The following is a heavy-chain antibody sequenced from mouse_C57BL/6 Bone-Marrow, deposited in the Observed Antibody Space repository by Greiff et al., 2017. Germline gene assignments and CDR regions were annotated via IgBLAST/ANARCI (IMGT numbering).Heavy chain of an antibody. Sequence: QVTLKVSGPGILQPSQTLSLTCSFSGFSLSTFGMGVGWIRQPSGKGLEWLAHIWWDDDKYYNPALKSRLTISKDTSKTQVFLKIANVDTADTATYYCARPRPYYYGSSPFAYWGQGTLVTVSA. CDR1: GFSLSTFGMG. CDR3: ARPRPYYYGSSPFAY. CDR2: IWWDDDK. J-gene: IGHJ3*01. D-gene: IGHD1-1*01. V-gene: IGHV8-8*01.